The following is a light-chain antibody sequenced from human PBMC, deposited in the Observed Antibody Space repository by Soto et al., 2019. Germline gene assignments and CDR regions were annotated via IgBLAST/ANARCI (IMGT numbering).Light chain of an antibody. J-gene: IGKJ4*01. V-gene: IGKV1-39*01. Sequence: DIQMTQSPSSLSASVGDRVTITRRASQSIGSYLNWYQQTPGKAPNILIHGGSILQSGVPPRFSGGGGGTDFTLTISSLQPEAFASYYCQQIYTIPLTFGGGTKVDI. CDR1: QSIGSY. CDR2: GGS. CDR3: QQIYTIPLT.